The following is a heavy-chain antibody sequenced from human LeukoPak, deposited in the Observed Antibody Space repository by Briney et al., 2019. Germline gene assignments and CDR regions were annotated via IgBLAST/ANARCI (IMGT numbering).Heavy chain of an antibody. CDR2: TSFDGRDQ. CDR1: GLIFSDHA. D-gene: IGHD2-15*01. Sequence: GSLSLSCTASGLIFSDHAMHWVRQAPGKGLDWVAVTSFDGRDQFYADSVKGRFTISRDNSKNILYLQLSSPRVEDTAMYYCATQPCSGGRCFLLHWGQGTLVTVSS. V-gene: IGHV3-30*03. CDR3: ATQPCSGGRCFLLH. J-gene: IGHJ4*02.